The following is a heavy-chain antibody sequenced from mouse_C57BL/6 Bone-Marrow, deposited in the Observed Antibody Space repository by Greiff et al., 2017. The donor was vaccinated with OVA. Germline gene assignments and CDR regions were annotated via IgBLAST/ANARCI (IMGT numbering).Heavy chain of an antibody. CDR2: ISSGGSYT. J-gene: IGHJ2*01. CDR3: ARQWVPRDY. Sequence: EVHLVESGGDLVKPGGSLKLSCAASGFTFSSYGMSWVRQTPDKRLEWVATISSGGSYTYYPDSVKGRFTISRDNAKNTLYLQMCSLKSEDTAMYYCARQWVPRDYWGQGTTLTVSS. V-gene: IGHV5-6*01. D-gene: IGHD2-14*01. CDR1: GFTFSSYG.